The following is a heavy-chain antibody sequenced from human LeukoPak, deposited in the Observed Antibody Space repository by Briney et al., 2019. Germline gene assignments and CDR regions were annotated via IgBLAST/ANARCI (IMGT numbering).Heavy chain of an antibody. D-gene: IGHD3-9*01. CDR3: ARSPPTGYLYFFDY. V-gene: IGHV4-59*12. CDR1: GGSISSYY. Sequence: SETLSLTCTVSGGSISSYYWSWIRQPPGKGLEWIGYIYYSGSTNYNPSLKSRVTISVDTSKNQFSLKLSSVTAADTAVYYCARSPPTGYLYFFDYWGQGTLVTVSS. CDR2: IYYSGST. J-gene: IGHJ4*02.